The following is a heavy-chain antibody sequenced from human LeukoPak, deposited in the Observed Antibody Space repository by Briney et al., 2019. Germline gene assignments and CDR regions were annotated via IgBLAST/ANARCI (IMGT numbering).Heavy chain of an antibody. V-gene: IGHV3-23*01. CDR3: AKEIRSYGYFDY. Sequence: HPGGSLRLSCAASGFTFSSYAMSRVRQAPGKGLEWVSAISGSGGSTYYADSVKGRFTISRDNSKNTLYLQMNSLRAEDTAVYYCAKEIRSYGYFDYWGQGTLVTVSS. J-gene: IGHJ4*02. D-gene: IGHD1-26*01. CDR2: ISGSGGST. CDR1: GFTFSSYA.